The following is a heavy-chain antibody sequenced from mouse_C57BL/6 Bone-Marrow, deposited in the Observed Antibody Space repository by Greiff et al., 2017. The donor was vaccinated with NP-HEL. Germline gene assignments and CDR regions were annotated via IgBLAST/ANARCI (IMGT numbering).Heavy chain of an antibody. J-gene: IGHJ2*01. CDR2: IYPNNGGN. Sequence: EVQLVESGPELVKPGASVKMSCKASGYTFTDYYMHWVKQSHGKSLEWIGYIYPNNGGNGYNQKFKGKATLTVVKSSSTAYMELRSLTSENSAVYYCARQHLLWLRRGRFPFDYWGQGTTLTVSA. D-gene: IGHD2-2*01. V-gene: IGHV1-34*01. CDR3: ARQHLLWLRRGRFPFDY. CDR1: GYTFTDYY.